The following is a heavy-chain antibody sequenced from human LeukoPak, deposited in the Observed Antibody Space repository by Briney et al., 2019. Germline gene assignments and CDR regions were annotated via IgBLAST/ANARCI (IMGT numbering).Heavy chain of an antibody. J-gene: IGHJ3*02. V-gene: IGHV1-18*01. CDR3: ARDTLSRSAFHI. CDR1: GYTFTSYD. CDR2: ISTYNGNT. Sequence: GASVKVSCKASGYTFTSYDINWVRQAPGQGLDWMGWISTYNGNTNYAQNLQGRVTMTTDTSTSTAYMELRSLRSYDTAVHFCARDTLSRSAFHIWGQGTVVTVSS.